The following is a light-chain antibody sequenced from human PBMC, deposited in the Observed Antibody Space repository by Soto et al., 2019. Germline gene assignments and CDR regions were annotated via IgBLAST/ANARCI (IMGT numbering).Light chain of an antibody. V-gene: IGKV3-15*01. Sequence: EIVMTQSPVTLSVSPGERATLSCRASQSVSSNLAWYQQKPGQAPRLLIYGASTRATGIPARLSGSGSGTKFTLTISSLQSEDFAVYYCQQHEKWPFTFVQGTKLDIK. CDR1: QSVSSN. CDR2: GAS. CDR3: QQHEKWPFT. J-gene: IGKJ2*01.